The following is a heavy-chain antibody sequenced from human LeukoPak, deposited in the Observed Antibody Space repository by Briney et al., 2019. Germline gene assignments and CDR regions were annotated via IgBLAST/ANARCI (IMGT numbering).Heavy chain of an antibody. J-gene: IGHJ4*02. Sequence: ASVKVSCKASGYTFTTYYIHWVRQAPGQGLEWMGIINPSGGSTSYAQKFQGRVTMTRDTSTSTVYMELSSLRSEDTAVYYCASYGSGTYYFEYWGQGTLVTVSS. CDR3: ASYGSGTYYFEY. CDR1: GYTFTTYY. D-gene: IGHD3-10*01. CDR2: INPSGGST. V-gene: IGHV1-46*01.